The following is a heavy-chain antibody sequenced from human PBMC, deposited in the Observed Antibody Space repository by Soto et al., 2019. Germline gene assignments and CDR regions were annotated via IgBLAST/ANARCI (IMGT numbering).Heavy chain of an antibody. CDR3: ARVKDSWNGNYCGYYYYYMDV. J-gene: IGHJ6*03. CDR1: GGSISSGGYY. V-gene: IGHV4-31*03. CDR2: IYYSGST. Sequence: PSETLSLTCTVSGGSISSGGYYWSWIRQHPGKGLEWIGYIYYSGSTYYNPSLKSRVTISVDTSKNQFSLKLSSVTAADTAVYYCARVKDSWNGNYCGYYYYYMDVWGKGTTVTVSS. D-gene: IGHD3-3*01.